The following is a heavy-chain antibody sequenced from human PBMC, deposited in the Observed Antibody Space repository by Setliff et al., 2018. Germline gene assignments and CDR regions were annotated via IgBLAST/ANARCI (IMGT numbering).Heavy chain of an antibody. V-gene: IGHV4-59*08. Sequence: SETLSLTCTVSGGSISSYYWSWIRQPPGKGLEWIRYIYYSGSTNYNPSLKSRVTISVDTSKNQFSLKLSSVTAADTAVYYCARHGLNTVTILSWSYYYYYMDVWGKGTTVTV. CDR2: IYYSGST. D-gene: IGHD4-17*01. J-gene: IGHJ6*03. CDR3: ARHGLNTVTILSWSYYYYYMDV. CDR1: GGSISSYY.